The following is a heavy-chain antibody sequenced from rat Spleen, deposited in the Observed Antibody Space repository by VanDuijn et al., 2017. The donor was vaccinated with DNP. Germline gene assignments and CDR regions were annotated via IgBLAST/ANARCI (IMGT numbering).Heavy chain of an antibody. D-gene: IGHD5-1*01. CDR3: ARWDNYYWYFDF. CDR1: GYTFTSNY. V-gene: IGHV1-43*01. CDR2: IHTGSGGT. Sequence: QVQLQQSGAELAKPGSSVKISCKASGYTFTSNYIGWIKQTTGQDLQYIGYIHTGSGGTSYNEKFKGKATLTVDKSSRTAFMQLSSLTPDDSAVYYCARWDNYYWYFDFWGPGTMVTVSS. J-gene: IGHJ1*01.